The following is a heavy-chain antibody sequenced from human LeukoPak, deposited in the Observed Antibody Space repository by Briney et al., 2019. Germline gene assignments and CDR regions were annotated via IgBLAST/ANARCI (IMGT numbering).Heavy chain of an antibody. J-gene: IGHJ3*02. CDR2: INPNSGGT. V-gene: IGHV1-2*02. D-gene: IGHD3-22*01. CDR1: GYTFTGYY. CDR3: ATRVTTHAFDI. Sequence: ASVKVSCKASGYTFTGYYMHWVRQAPGQGLEWMGWINPNSGGTNYAQKFQGRVTMTEDTSTDTAYMELSSLRSEDTAVYYCATRVTTHAFDIWGQGTMVTVSS.